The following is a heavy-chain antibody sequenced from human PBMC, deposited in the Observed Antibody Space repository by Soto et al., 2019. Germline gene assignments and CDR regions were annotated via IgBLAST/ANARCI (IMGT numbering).Heavy chain of an antibody. CDR2: INAGNGNT. V-gene: IGHV1-3*01. J-gene: IGHJ4*02. CDR1: GYTFTSYA. CDR3: ARAGPYCSSTSCPTVFDY. D-gene: IGHD2-2*01. Sequence: GASVKVSCKASGYTFTSYAMHWVRQAPGQRLEWKGWINAGNGNTKYSQKFQGRVTITRDTSASTAYMELSSLRSEDTAVYYCARAGPYCSSTSCPTVFDYWGQGTLVTVSS.